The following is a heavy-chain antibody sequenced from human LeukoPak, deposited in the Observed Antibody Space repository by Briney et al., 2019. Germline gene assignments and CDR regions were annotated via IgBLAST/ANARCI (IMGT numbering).Heavy chain of an antibody. J-gene: IGHJ6*03. CDR2: IYSGGST. V-gene: IGHV3-66*01. CDR3: ARVEETVTTAAIIRKYSHYYYYMDV. CDR1: ELSVGSNY. D-gene: IGHD4-11*01. Sequence: PGGSLRLSCAASELSVGSNYMTWVRQAPGKGLKWVSLIYSGGSTYYADSVKGRFTISRDNAKNSLYLQMNSLRAEDTAVYYCARVEETVTTAAIIRKYSHYYYYMDVWGKGTTVTASS.